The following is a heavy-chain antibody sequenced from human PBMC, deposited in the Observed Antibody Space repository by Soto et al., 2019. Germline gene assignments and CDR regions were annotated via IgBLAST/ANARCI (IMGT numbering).Heavy chain of an antibody. Sequence: SETLSLTCTVSNGSVSSGTYSWSWVRQPPGKGLEWIGYIYYSGATYYTPSLKSRLTMSMDRANDHFSLNLTSVTAADTAVYFCARGHYYYGMDVWGQGITVTVSS. J-gene: IGHJ6*02. CDR3: ARGHYYYGMDV. CDR2: IYYSGAT. V-gene: IGHV4-30-2*01. CDR1: NGSVSSGTYS.